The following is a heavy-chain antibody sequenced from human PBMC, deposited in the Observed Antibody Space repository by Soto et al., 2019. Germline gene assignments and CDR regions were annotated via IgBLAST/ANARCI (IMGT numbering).Heavy chain of an antibody. Sequence: QVQLQESGPGLVKPSGTLSLTCAVSGGSISSSNWWSWVRQPPGKGLEWIGEIYHSGSTNYNPSLKSRVTISVEKSKNQFSLKLSSVTAVDTDVYYCARDYMVRGVMRWFDPWGQGTLVTVSS. CDR3: ARDYMVRGVMRWFDP. CDR2: IYHSGST. D-gene: IGHD3-10*01. CDR1: GGSISSSNW. V-gene: IGHV4-4*02. J-gene: IGHJ5*02.